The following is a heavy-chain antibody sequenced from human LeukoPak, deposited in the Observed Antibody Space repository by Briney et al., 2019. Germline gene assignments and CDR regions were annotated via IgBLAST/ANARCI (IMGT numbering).Heavy chain of an antibody. Sequence: GGSLRLPCVASGYTFSSFSINWAPQAPGKGLEWVSSYRVRSYYIFYADSVRGRFSISRDDARDSLFLQMNSLRAEDTAVYYCVRVRRNSDTSGYYYYYDFWGQGTLVTVSS. J-gene: IGHJ4*02. V-gene: IGHV3-21*01. D-gene: IGHD3-22*01. CDR1: GYTFSSFS. CDR3: VRVRRNSDTSGYYYYYDF. CDR2: YRVRSYYI.